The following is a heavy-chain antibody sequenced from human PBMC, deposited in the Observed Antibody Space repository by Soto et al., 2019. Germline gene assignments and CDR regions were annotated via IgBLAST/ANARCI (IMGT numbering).Heavy chain of an antibody. Sequence: PGGSLRLSCVASGVTFNRCGFHWVRQAPGKGLEWVANIKQDGSNKYYVDSVKGRFTISRDNAKNSLYLQMNSLRAEDTAVYCCARASYDFWSGLSSYYMDVWGKGTTVTVS. CDR2: IKQDGSNK. J-gene: IGHJ6*03. CDR1: GVTFNRCG. V-gene: IGHV3-7*01. D-gene: IGHD3-3*01. CDR3: ARASYDFWSGLSSYYMDV.